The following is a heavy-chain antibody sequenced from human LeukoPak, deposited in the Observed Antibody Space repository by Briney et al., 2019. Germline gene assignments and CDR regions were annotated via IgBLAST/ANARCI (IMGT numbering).Heavy chain of an antibody. V-gene: IGHV3-9*01. J-gene: IGHJ3*01. D-gene: IGHD2-21*01. Sequence: GGSLRLSCVASGYTLDEYAMHGVRQAPGRGVERGSGIGWNRGSIGYADSVKGRFTISRDTAKNSLYLQMNTVRAADTAVYYCARDQAATGLSAYCGIGCHRDALDVWGQGTMVTVSS. CDR3: ARDQAATGLSAYCGIGCHRDALDV. CDR1: GYTLDEYA. CDR2: IGWNRGSI.